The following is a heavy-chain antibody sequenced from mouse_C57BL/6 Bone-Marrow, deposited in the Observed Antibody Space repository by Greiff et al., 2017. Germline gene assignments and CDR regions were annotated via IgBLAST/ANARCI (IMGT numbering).Heavy chain of an antibody. J-gene: IGHJ4*01. Sequence: QVQLQQPGAELVKPGASVKMSCKASGYTFTSYWITWVKQRPGKGLEWIGDIYPGSGSTNYNEKFKSKATLTVDTSSSTAYMQLSSLTSEDSAVYYCARTPSYNYAMDYWGQGTSVTVSS. CDR2: IYPGSGST. D-gene: IGHD1-1*01. CDR1: GYTFTSYW. V-gene: IGHV1-55*01. CDR3: ARTPSYNYAMDY.